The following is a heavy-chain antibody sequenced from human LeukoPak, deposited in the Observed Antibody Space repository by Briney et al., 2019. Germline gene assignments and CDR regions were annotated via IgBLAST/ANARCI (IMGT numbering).Heavy chain of an antibody. V-gene: IGHV1-18*04. Sequence: ASVKVSCKASGDTFTRYGISWVRQAPGQGLEWMGWISTYNGHTKYAQKFQGRVTMTRNTSISTAYMELSSLRSEDTAVYYCARGVVLMVYAGWFDPWGQGTLVTVSS. J-gene: IGHJ5*02. CDR1: GDTFTRYG. CDR2: ISTYNGHT. CDR3: ARGVVLMVYAGWFDP. D-gene: IGHD2-8*01.